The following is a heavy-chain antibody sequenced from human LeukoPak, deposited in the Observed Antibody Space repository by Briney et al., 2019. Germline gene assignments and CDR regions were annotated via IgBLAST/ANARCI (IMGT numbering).Heavy chain of an antibody. CDR1: GFSFSSFG. CDR2: IRYDGSRK. J-gene: IGHJ5*01. V-gene: IGHV3-30*02. CDR3: ARDVGRTYYYGSGTYYPDS. Sequence: GGSLRLSCAASGFSFSSFGMHWVRQAPGKGLEWVTSIRYDGSRKHYTDSVKGRFTISRDNAKSTLYLQMNSLRAEDTAVYYCARDVGRTYYYGSGTYYPDSWGQGTLVTVSS. D-gene: IGHD3-10*01.